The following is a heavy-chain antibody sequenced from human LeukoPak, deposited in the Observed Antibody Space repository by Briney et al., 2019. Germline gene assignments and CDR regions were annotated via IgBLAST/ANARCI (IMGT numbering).Heavy chain of an antibody. CDR1: GFTFSSYS. D-gene: IGHD6-19*01. V-gene: IGHV3-48*02. J-gene: IGHJ4*02. CDR2: ISSSSSPI. Sequence: PGGSLRLSCAASGFTFSSYSMNWVRQAPRKGLEWVSFISSSSSPIYYADSVKGRFTISRDNAKNSVYLQMNSLRDEDTAVYYCARGGLEWLSYWGQGTLVTVSS. CDR3: ARGGLEWLSY.